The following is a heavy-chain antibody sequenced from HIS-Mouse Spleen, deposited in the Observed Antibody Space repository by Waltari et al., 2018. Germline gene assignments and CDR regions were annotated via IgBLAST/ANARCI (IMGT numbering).Heavy chain of an antibody. Sequence: QVQLVQSGAEVKKPGASVKVSCKASGYTFTGYYMHWVRPAPGKGLEWQGGMNPNSGGTNYAQKFQGRVTMTRDTSISTAYMELSRLRCDDTAVYYCAEVDGTTHAFDIWGQGTMVTVSS. CDR3: AEVDGTTHAFDI. J-gene: IGHJ3*02. CDR1: GYTFTGYY. CDR2: MNPNSGGT. V-gene: IGHV1-2*02. D-gene: IGHD1-26*01.